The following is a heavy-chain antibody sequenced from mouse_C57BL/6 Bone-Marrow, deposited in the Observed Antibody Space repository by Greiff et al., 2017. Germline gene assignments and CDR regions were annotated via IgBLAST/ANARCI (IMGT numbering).Heavy chain of an antibody. J-gene: IGHJ3*01. CDR2: IDPNSGGT. CDR3: ASSEASDGYDAWFAY. CDR1: GYTFTSYW. D-gene: IGHD2-2*01. V-gene: IGHV1-72*01. Sequence: QVQLKQPGAELVKPGASVKLSCKASGYTFTSYWMHWVKQRPGRGLEWIGRIDPNSGGTKYNEKFKSKATLTVDKPSSTAYMQLSSLTSEDAAVYYCASSEASDGYDAWFAYWGQGTLVTVSA.